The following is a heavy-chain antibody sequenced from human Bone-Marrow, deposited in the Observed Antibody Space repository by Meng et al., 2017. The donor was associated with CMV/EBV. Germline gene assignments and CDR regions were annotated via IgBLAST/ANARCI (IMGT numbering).Heavy chain of an antibody. CDR2: IYYSGST. CDR1: GGSISSGDYY. Sequence: SETLSLTCTVSGGSISSGDYYWSWIRQPPGKGLEWIGYIYYSGSTNYNPSLKSRVTISVDTSKNQFSLKLSSVTAADTAVYYCARGGLGGWPMDYWGQGTLVTVSS. J-gene: IGHJ4*02. CDR3: ARGGLGGWPMDY. V-gene: IGHV4-61*08. D-gene: IGHD5-24*01.